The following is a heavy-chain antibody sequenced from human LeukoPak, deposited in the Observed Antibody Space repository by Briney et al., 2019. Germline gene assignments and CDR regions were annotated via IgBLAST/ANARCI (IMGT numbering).Heavy chain of an antibody. Sequence: PSETLSLTCTVSGGSISSYYWSWIRQPPGKGLEWIGYIYYSGSTNYNPSLKSRVTISVDTSKNRFSLKLSSVTAADTAVYYCAREERYSGYDRYYYYGMDVWGQGTTVTVSS. D-gene: IGHD5-12*01. CDR1: GGSISSYY. CDR3: AREERYSGYDRYYYYGMDV. V-gene: IGHV4-59*01. CDR2: IYYSGST. J-gene: IGHJ6*02.